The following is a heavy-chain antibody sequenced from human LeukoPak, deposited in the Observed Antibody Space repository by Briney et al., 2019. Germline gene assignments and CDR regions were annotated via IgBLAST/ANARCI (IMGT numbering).Heavy chain of an antibody. V-gene: IGHV1-2*02. J-gene: IGHJ5*02. CDR1: GYTFTGYY. CDR3: ARDAGAVALNWFDP. D-gene: IGHD6-19*01. Sequence: ASVKVSCKASGYTFTGYYMHWVRQAPGQGLEWMGWINPNSGGTNYAQKFQGRVTMTRDTSISTAYMELSSLRSDDTAVYYCARDAGAVALNWFDPWGQGTLVTVSS. CDR2: INPNSGGT.